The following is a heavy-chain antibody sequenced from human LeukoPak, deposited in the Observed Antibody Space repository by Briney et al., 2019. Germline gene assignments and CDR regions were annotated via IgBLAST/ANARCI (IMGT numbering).Heavy chain of an antibody. CDR2: IKQDGSEK. J-gene: IGHJ5*02. D-gene: IGHD3-3*01. V-gene: IGHV3-7*01. Sequence: GGSLRLSCAASGFTFSRYWMSWVRQAPGKGLEWVANIKQDGSEKYYVDSVKGRFTISRGNAKNSLYLQMNSLRVEDTAVYYCARATSWNGYSWFDPWGQGTLVTVSS. CDR1: GFTFSRYW. CDR3: ARATSWNGYSWFDP.